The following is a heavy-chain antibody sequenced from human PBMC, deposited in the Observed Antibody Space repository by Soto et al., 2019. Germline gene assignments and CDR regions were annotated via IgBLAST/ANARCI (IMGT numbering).Heavy chain of an antibody. J-gene: IGHJ4*02. Sequence: SETLSLTCIVSGESISSSSYYWGWIRQPPGKGLEWIGSIYYSGRTYYNPSFKSRVTISIDTSKNQFSLELSSVTATDTAVYYCARQRTTVVTQDYFDHWGQGALVTVSS. CDR1: GESISSSSYY. D-gene: IGHD2-21*02. V-gene: IGHV4-39*01. CDR3: ARQRTTVVTQDYFDH. CDR2: IYYSGRT.